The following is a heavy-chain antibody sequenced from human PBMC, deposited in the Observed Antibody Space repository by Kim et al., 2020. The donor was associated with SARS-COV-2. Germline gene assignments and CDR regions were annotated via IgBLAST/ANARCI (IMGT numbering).Heavy chain of an antibody. CDR2: ISYDGSNR. D-gene: IGHD3-16*02. CDR1: GFTFSSYG. J-gene: IGHJ6*01. CDR3: ARDLFRYVWGRYRYRYY. V-gene: IGHV3-33*05. Sequence: GGSLRLSCAASGFTFSSYGMHWVRQAPGKGLEWVAVISYDGSNRYYADSVKGRFTISRDNSKNTLYLQMNSLRAEDTAVYYCARDLFRYVWGRYRYRYY.